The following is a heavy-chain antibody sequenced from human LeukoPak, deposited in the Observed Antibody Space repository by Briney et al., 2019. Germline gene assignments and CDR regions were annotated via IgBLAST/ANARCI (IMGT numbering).Heavy chain of an antibody. CDR2: ISAYNGNT. J-gene: IGHJ4*02. CDR1: GYTFTSYG. V-gene: IGHV1-18*01. Sequence: GASVKVSCKASGYTFTSYGISRVRQAPGQGLEWMGWISAYNGNTNYAQKLQGRVTMTTDTSTSTAYMELRSLRSDDTAVYYCARDPPRGGYYDSSGYSLLDYWGQGTLVTVSS. D-gene: IGHD3-22*01. CDR3: ARDPPRGGYYDSSGYSLLDY.